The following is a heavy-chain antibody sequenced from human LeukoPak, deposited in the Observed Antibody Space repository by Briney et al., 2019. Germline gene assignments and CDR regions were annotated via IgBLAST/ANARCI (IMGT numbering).Heavy chain of an antibody. D-gene: IGHD3-22*01. CDR2: IYYSGST. V-gene: IGHV4-59*11. Sequence: PSETLSLTCTVSGGSISSHYWSWIRQPPGKGLEWIGYIYYSGSTNYNPSLKSRVTISVDTSKNQFSLKLSSVTAADTAVYYCARAGDPYYYDSSGIFDYWGQGTLVTVSS. J-gene: IGHJ4*02. CDR3: ARAGDPYYYDSSGIFDY. CDR1: GGSISSHY.